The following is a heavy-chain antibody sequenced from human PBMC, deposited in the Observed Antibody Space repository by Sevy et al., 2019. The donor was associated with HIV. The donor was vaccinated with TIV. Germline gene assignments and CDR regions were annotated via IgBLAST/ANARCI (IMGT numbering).Heavy chain of an antibody. D-gene: IGHD2-2*02. J-gene: IGHJ3*02. CDR3: VKGARYTIPNDAFDI. CDR2: ISGGGGDT. CDR1: GFTFSSNA. V-gene: IGHV3-23*01. Sequence: GGSLRLSCEASGFTFSSNAMSWVRQAPGKGLEWVSGISGGGGDTFYADSVKGRFTISRDNSKNTLVLQINSLRAEATALYYCVKGARYTIPNDAFDIWGQGTMVTVS.